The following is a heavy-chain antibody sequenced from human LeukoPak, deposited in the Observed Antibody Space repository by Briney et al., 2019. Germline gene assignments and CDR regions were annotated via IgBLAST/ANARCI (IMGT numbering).Heavy chain of an antibody. D-gene: IGHD3-16*01. Sequence: PSETLSPTCTVSGGAISSSSNYWGWIRQPPGKGLEWIGTIYYSGSTYYNPSLKSRVTISVDTSKLQFSLMLTSVTAADTAVYYCARHGSYYYYMDVWGKGTTVTVSS. CDR2: IYYSGST. V-gene: IGHV4-39*01. CDR3: ARHGSYYYYMDV. CDR1: GGAISSSSNY. J-gene: IGHJ6*03.